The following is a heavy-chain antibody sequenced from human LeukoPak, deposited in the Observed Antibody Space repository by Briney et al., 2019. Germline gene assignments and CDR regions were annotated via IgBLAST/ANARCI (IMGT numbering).Heavy chain of an antibody. Sequence: PGGSLRLSCAASGFTFSTYWMHWVRQAPVKGLVWVSRINSDGSRSSYADSVKGRFTISRDSSKNTLYLQMNSLRAEDTAVYYCAKARTAFDFWSGYYDYWGKGTLVTVAS. CDR2: INSDGSRS. D-gene: IGHD3-3*01. CDR1: GFTFSTYW. CDR3: AKARTAFDFWSGYYDY. J-gene: IGHJ4*02. V-gene: IGHV3-74*01.